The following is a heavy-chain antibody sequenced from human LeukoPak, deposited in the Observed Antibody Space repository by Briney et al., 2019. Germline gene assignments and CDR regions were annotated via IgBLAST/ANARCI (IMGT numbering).Heavy chain of an antibody. Sequence: SETLSLTCAVSGGSFDDFYWSWIRQPPGKGLEWIGEMYLSGTTHSNPSVKSRVTISIDKSKNQFFLNLSSVTAADTAVYYCAGLVGRYSSGLYYYYFDYWGQGTLVTVSS. V-gene: IGHV4-34*01. CDR2: MYLSGTT. J-gene: IGHJ4*02. D-gene: IGHD3-22*01. CDR3: AGLVGRYSSGLYYYYFDY. CDR1: GGSFDDFY.